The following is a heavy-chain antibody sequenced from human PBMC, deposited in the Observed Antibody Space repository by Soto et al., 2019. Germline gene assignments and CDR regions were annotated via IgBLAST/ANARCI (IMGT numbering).Heavy chain of an antibody. Sequence: QVQLVQSGAEVKKPGASVKVSCKASGNTFTSYGISWVRQAPGQGLEWMGWISAYNGNTNYAQKLQGRVTMTTDTATSTAYMELRSLRSDDTAVYYCARDWGGGYQLDYNWFAPWGQGTLVTVSS. CDR2: ISAYNGNT. CDR1: GNTFTSYG. CDR3: ARDWGGGYQLDYNWFAP. J-gene: IGHJ5*02. D-gene: IGHD2-2*01. V-gene: IGHV1-18*01.